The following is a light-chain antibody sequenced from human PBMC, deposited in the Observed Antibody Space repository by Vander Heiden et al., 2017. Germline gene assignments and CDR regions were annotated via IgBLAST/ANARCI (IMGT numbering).Light chain of an antibody. CDR3: QQSHSTPRT. J-gene: IGKJ4*02. CDR2: AAS. V-gene: IGKV1-39*01. Sequence: PSSLSASVGDRVTITCRASQSISMYLNWYQQRPGIAPKLLIYAASGLPSGVPSRFSGSGSGTDFTLTISSLQPEDFATYYCQQSHSTPRTFGGGTKVEI. CDR1: QSISMY.